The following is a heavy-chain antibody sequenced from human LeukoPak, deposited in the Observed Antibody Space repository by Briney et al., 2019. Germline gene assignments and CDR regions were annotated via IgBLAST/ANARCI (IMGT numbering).Heavy chain of an antibody. CDR2: INARATSP. J-gene: IGHJ4*02. CDR3: AKESWFGEPSLDH. CDR1: GFTFSGYA. D-gene: IGHD3-10*01. Sequence: GGALRLSCAASGFTFSGYAMSWVRQAPGKGLEWVASINARATSPYYADSVKGRFTISGDNAENTLHLQMSSLRADDTAVYYCAKESWFGEPSLDHWGQGALVTVSA. V-gene: IGHV3-23*01.